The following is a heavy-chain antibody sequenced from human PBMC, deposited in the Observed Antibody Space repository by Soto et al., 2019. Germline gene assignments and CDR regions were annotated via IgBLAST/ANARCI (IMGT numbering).Heavy chain of an antibody. V-gene: IGHV3-23*01. CDR1: GFTFSGYA. CDR2: ISGSGGST. Sequence: GGSLRLSCAASGFTFSGYAMSWVRQAPGKGLEWVSAISGSGGSTYYADSVKGRFTISRDNSKNTLYLQMNSLRAEDTAVYYCAKSPLKLNYDFWSGSISICDYWGQGTLVTVSS. CDR3: AKSPLKLNYDFWSGSISICDY. D-gene: IGHD3-3*01. J-gene: IGHJ4*02.